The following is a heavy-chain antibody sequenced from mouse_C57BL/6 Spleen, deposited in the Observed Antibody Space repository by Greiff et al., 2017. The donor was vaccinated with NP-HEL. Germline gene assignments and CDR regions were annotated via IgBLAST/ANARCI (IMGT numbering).Heavy chain of an antibody. CDR2: IDPETGGT. CDR3: TRRRESNYGLDY. D-gene: IGHD2-5*01. V-gene: IGHV1-15*01. CDR1: GYTFTDYE. J-gene: IGHJ2*01. Sequence: QVQLQQSGAELVRPGASVTLSCKASGYTFTDYEMHWVKQTPVHGLEWIGAIDPETGGTAYNQKFKGKAILTADKSSSTAYMELRSLTSEDSAVYYCTRRRESNYGLDYWGQGTTLTVSS.